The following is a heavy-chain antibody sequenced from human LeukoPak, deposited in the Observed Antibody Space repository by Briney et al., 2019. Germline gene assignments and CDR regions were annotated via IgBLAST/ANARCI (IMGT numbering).Heavy chain of an antibody. J-gene: IGHJ4*02. D-gene: IGHD3-10*01. V-gene: IGHV3-30*18. CDR1: GFTFSSYG. Sequence: GSLRLSCAASGFTFSSYGMHWVRQAPGKGLEWVAVISYDGSNKYYADSVKGRFTISRDNSKNTLYLQMNSLRAEDTAVYYCAKRKTELWFGESPFDYWGQGTLVTVSS. CDR2: ISYDGSNK. CDR3: AKRKTELWFGESPFDY.